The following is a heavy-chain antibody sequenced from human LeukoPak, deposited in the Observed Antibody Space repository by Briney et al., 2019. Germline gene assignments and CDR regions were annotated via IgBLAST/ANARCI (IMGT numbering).Heavy chain of an antibody. CDR3: ARDRAAKARVGGMAV. CDR1: TFIFSGYS. V-gene: IGHV3-21*06. Sequence: PGGSLRLSCAASTFIFSGYSMNWVRQAPGKGLEWVSYISETSSYTYYADSVKGRFASSRVNATNSLYLQMHSLRPDDPAIYYCARDRAAKARVGGMAVWGQGTTVIVSS. J-gene: IGHJ6*02. D-gene: IGHD6-13*01. CDR2: ISETSSYT.